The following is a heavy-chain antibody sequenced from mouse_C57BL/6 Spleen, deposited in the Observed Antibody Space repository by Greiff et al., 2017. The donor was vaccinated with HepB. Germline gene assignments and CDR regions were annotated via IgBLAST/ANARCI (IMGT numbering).Heavy chain of an antibody. CDR1: GFSLTSYG. J-gene: IGHJ4*01. CDR2: IWSGGST. CDR3: ARNFLGLLIYYAMDY. Sequence: QVQLKESGPGLVQPSQSLSITCTVSGFSLTSYGVHWVRQSPGKGLEWLGVIWSGGSTDYNAAFISRLSISKDNSKSQVFFKMNSLQADDTAIYYCARNFLGLLIYYAMDYWGQGTSVTVSS. V-gene: IGHV2-2*01. D-gene: IGHD1-1*01.